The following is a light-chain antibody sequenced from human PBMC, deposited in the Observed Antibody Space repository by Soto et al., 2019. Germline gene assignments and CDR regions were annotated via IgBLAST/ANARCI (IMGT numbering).Light chain of an antibody. CDR2: EVN. CDR1: SSDVGGYNY. Sequence: QSVLTQPPSASGSPGQSVAISCTGTSSDVGGYNYVSWYQQHPGKAPKLFIYEVNKRPSGVPDRFSGSKSGNTASLTVSGLQDEDEADYYCSSYAGSSNVFGTGTKVTVL. J-gene: IGLJ1*01. CDR3: SSYAGSSNV. V-gene: IGLV2-8*01.